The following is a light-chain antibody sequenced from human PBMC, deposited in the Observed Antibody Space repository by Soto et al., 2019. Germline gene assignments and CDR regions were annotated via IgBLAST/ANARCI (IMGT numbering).Light chain of an antibody. V-gene: IGKV3-20*01. CDR1: QTINSSY. CDR2: SAS. CDR3: QLYGVSPPKYT. J-gene: IGKJ2*01. Sequence: EIVLTQSPGTLFLSPGERATLSCRASQTINSSYLTWYQQKPGQAPRLLIYSASSRATDIPDRFSGSGSGTDFTLTISRLEPEDFAVYYCQLYGVSPPKYTFGRGTKLEI.